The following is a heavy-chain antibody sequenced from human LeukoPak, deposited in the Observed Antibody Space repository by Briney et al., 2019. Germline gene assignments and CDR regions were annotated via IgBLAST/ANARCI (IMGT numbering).Heavy chain of an antibody. CDR3: ARTYNGNSHFDY. CDR1: GGSISSYY. CDR2: IYSSGTT. V-gene: IGHV4-4*07. Sequence: SETLSLTCTVSGGSISSYYWGWIRQPAGKGLEWIGRIYSSGTTNYNPSLKSRVTMSVDTSKNQFSLRLSSMTAADTAVYYCARTYNGNSHFDYWGQGTLVTVSS. J-gene: IGHJ4*02. D-gene: IGHD4-23*01.